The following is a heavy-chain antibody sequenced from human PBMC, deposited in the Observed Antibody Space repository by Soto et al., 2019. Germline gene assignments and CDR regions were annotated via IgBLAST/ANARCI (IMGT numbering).Heavy chain of an antibody. CDR1: GGSISSGGYY. CDR3: ARCSGGYYDSSGYYSPADV. V-gene: IGHV4-31*03. CDR2: IYYSGST. Sequence: LSLTCTVSGGSISSGGYYWSWIRQHPGKGLEWIGYIYYSGSTYYNPSLKSRVTISVDTSKNQFSLKLSSVTAADTAVYYCARCSGGYYDSSGYYSPADVWGQGTTVTVSS. D-gene: IGHD3-22*01. J-gene: IGHJ6*02.